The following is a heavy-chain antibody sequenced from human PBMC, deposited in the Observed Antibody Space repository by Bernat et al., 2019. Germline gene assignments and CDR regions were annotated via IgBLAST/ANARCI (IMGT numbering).Heavy chain of an antibody. Sequence: EVQLVESGGGLVQPGRSLRLSCAASGFTFDDYAMHWVRQAPGKGLEWVSGISWNSGSIGYADSVKGRFTISRDNAKNSLYLQMNSLRAEDTALYYCARPNQDGDYGGVYFDYWGQGALVTVSP. CDR1: GFTFDDYA. D-gene: IGHD4-17*01. J-gene: IGHJ4*02. V-gene: IGHV3-9*01. CDR3: ARPNQDGDYGGVYFDY. CDR2: ISWNSGSI.